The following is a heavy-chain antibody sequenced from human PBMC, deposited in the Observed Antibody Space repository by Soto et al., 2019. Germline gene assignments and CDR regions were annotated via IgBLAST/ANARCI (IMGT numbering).Heavy chain of an antibody. Sequence: EVQLVESGGGLVQPGGSLRLSCAASGFTVSSNYMSWVRQAPGKGLEWVSVIYSGGSTYYADSVKGRFTISRDNSKNTLYLKMNSLRAETTAVFYCRGVGVFWGVYPLDYGGQGTLVTVSS. D-gene: IGHD3-16*02. CDR3: RGVGVFWGVYPLDY. V-gene: IGHV3-66*01. CDR1: GFTVSSNY. CDR2: IYSGGST. J-gene: IGHJ4*02.